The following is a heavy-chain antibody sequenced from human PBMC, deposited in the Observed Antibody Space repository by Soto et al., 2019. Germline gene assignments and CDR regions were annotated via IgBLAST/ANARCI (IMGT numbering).Heavy chain of an antibody. V-gene: IGHV3-48*03. CDR2: ISSSGSTI. Sequence: LRLSCAASGVTFRSYEMNWVRQAPRKGLEWDSYISSSGSTIYYADSVKGRFTISRDNAKNSLYLQMNSLRAEDTAVYYCARESNGDYVYFDYWGQGTLVTVSS. CDR1: GVTFRSYE. J-gene: IGHJ4*02. CDR3: ARESNGDYVYFDY. D-gene: IGHD4-17*01.